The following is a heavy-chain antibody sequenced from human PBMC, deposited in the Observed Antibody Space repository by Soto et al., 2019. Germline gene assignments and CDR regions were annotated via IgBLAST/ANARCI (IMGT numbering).Heavy chain of an antibody. V-gene: IGHV1-69*13. Sequence: SVKVSCKASGGTFSSYAISWVRQAPGQGLEWMGGIIPIFGTANYAQKFQGRVTMPADEPTRTAYMELSSLRSEDTAVFYCARGGGGYDFAYWGKGTLVTVSS. CDR1: GGTFSSYA. CDR3: ARGGGGYDFAY. CDR2: IIPIFGTA. J-gene: IGHJ4*02. D-gene: IGHD5-12*01.